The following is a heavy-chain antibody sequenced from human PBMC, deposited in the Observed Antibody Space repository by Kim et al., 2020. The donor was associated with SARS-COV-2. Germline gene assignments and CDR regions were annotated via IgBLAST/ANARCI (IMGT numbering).Heavy chain of an antibody. CDR1: GASISTTSYY. CDR3: ARHVGSSSWFDP. Sequence: SETLSLNCTVSGASISTTSYYWGWIRQPPGKGLELIGSMFYSGSTYHNPSLKSRLIRSVDTSGYQFSLRRSSVTAADTAVYYCARHVGSSSWFDPWGQGT. D-gene: IGHD6-6*01. V-gene: IGHV4-39*01. CDR2: MFYSGST. J-gene: IGHJ5*02.